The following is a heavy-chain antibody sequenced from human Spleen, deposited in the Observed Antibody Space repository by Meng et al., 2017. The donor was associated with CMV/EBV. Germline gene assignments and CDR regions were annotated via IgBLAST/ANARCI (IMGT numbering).Heavy chain of an antibody. Sequence: KASAYTSSRYYMHRLGQAPGQGLEWLGIVCSNDGSTSYSHKFQGRVTLTRDTSRSTVYMELSSLRSGDTAVDYCAISHRFGELLYDYWGQGALVTVSS. D-gene: IGHD3-10*01. CDR3: AISHRFGELLYDY. CDR2: VCSNDGST. V-gene: IGHV1-46*01. J-gene: IGHJ4*02. CDR1: AYTSSRYY.